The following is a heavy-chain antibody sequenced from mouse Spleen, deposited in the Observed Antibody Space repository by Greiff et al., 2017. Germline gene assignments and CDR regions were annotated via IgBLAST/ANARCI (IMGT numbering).Heavy chain of an antibody. CDR2: ISSGGGNT. Sequence: EVKLVESGGGLVKLGGSLKLSCAASGFTFSSYAMSWVRQTPEKRLEWVATISSGGGNTYYPDSVKGRFTISRDNAKNTLYLQMSSLKSEDTAMYYCARQLGPVFDYWGQGTTLTVSS. J-gene: IGHJ2*01. CDR1: GFTFSSYA. D-gene: IGHD3-1*01. V-gene: IGHV5-9*04. CDR3: ARQLGPVFDY.